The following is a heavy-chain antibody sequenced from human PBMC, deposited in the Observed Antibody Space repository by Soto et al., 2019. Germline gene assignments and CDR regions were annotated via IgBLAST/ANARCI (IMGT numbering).Heavy chain of an antibody. CDR3: ARDGLDSTVTTRYYYYGMDV. J-gene: IGHJ6*02. CDR1: GYAFTGYG. CDR2: ISAYNGNT. V-gene: IGHV1-18*01. D-gene: IGHD4-17*01. Sequence: GKVCCNAYGYAFTGYGISLVRQAPGQGLEWMGWISAYNGNTNYAQKLQGRVTMTTDTSTSTAYMELRSLRPDDTAVYYCARDGLDSTVTTRYYYYGMDVWGQGTTVTVSS.